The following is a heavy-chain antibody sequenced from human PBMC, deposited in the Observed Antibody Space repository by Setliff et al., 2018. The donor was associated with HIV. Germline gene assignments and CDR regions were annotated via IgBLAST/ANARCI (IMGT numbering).Heavy chain of an antibody. V-gene: IGHV1-3*01. CDR1: GYTFTRNI. D-gene: IGHD6-19*01. CDR2: INAANGNA. Sequence: ASVKVSCKASGYTFTRNIVHWVRQAPGQRLEWMGWINAANGNAKYSQKFQDRVTFTRDTSASTAYMELNSLRFEDTAVYYCARDIGSVWHNWFDPWGQGTLVTVS. J-gene: IGHJ5*02. CDR3: ARDIGSVWHNWFDP.